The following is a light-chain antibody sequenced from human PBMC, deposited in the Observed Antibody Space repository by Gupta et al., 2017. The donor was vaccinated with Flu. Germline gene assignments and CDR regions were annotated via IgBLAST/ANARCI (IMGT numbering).Light chain of an antibody. J-gene: IGKJ1*01. V-gene: IGKV4-1*01. CDR1: QSVLYSSNNKNY. Sequence: DIVMTQSPDSLAVSLGERATINCKSSQSVLYSSNNKNYLAWFKQKPGQPPKLLIYWASTRESGVPDRFSGSGYDTDFTLTISNRQAEDVAVYYCQQYDNNPPWTFGQGTKVEVK. CDR2: WAS. CDR3: QQYDNNPPWT.